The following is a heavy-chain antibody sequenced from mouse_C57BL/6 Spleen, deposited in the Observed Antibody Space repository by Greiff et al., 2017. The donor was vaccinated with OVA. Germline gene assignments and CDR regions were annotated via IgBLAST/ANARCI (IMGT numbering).Heavy chain of an antibody. Sequence: QVQLQQPGAELVRPGSSVKLSCKASGYTFTSYWMHWVKQRPIQGLEWIGNIDPSDSETHYNQKFKDKATLTVDKSSSTAYMQLRSLTSEDSAVYYCARSGGEADDWGQGTTLTVSS. CDR2: IDPSDSET. V-gene: IGHV1-52*01. D-gene: IGHD3-1*01. J-gene: IGHJ2*01. CDR1: GYTFTSYW. CDR3: ARSGGEADD.